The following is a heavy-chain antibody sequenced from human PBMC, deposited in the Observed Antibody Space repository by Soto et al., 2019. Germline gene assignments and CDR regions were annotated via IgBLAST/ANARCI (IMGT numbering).Heavy chain of an antibody. CDR2: ISGSGGST. V-gene: IGHV3-23*01. CDR1: GFTFSSYA. Sequence: GGSLRLSCAASGFTFSSYAMSWVRQAPGKGLEWVSAISGSGGSTYYADSVKGRFTISGDNSKNTLYLQMNSLRAEDTAVYYCAKDMHNWYSAITPDYWGQGTLVTVSS. J-gene: IGHJ4*02. CDR3: AKDMHNWYSAITPDY. D-gene: IGHD1-20*01.